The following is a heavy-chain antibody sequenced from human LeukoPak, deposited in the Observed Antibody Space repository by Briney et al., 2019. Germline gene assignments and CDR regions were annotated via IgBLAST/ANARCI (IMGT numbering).Heavy chain of an antibody. V-gene: IGHV3-7*01. Sequence: GGSLSLSCAASGFTFSSYWMSWVRQAPGKGLEWVANIKQDGSEKYYVDSVKGRFTISRDNAKNSLCLQMNSLRAEDTAVYYCARVRVRGIITYYFDYWGQGTLVTVSS. CDR2: IKQDGSEK. CDR3: ARVRVRGIITYYFDY. D-gene: IGHD3-10*01. CDR1: GFTFSSYW. J-gene: IGHJ4*02.